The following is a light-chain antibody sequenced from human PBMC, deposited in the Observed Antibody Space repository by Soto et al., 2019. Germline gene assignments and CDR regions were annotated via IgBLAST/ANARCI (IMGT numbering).Light chain of an antibody. CDR2: AAS. J-gene: IGKJ2*01. CDR1: QSISSD. Sequence: DIQMTQSPSSLSASVGDRVTITCRASQSISSDLNWYQQKPGKAPKLRIYAASSLQSGVPSRFRGSASGTDFTLTISSLQPEDFATYYCPQSYSTLPYTVGQATKLEIK. CDR3: PQSYSTLPYT. V-gene: IGKV1-39*01.